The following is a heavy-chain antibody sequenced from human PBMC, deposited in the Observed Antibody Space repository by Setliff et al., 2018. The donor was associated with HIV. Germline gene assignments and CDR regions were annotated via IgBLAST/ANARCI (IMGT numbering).Heavy chain of an antibody. CDR3: TKDHLSGWASDC. CDR1: GFTFSTYW. CDR2: IKQDGSEE. J-gene: IGHJ4*02. V-gene: IGHV3-7*01. D-gene: IGHD6-19*01. Sequence: PGGSLRLSCTASGFTFSTYWMIWVRQAPGKGLEWVAKIKQDGSEEYCVDSVKGRFTISSDNAKNSVYLQMNSLRVEDTAMYYCTKDHLSGWASDCWGQGTLVTVSS.